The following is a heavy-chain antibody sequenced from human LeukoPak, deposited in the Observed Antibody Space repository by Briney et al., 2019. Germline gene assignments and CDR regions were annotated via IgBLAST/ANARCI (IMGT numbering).Heavy chain of an antibody. V-gene: IGHV3-23*01. CDR1: GFTFSSYA. CDR2: ISGSGGST. Sequence: GGSLRLSCAASGFTFSSYAMHWVRQAPGKGLEWVSAISGSGGSTYYADSVKGRFTISRDNSKNTLYLQMNSLRAEDTAVYYCAKDGYCSSTSCSYNWFDPWGQGTLVTVSS. D-gene: IGHD2-2*01. CDR3: AKDGYCSSTSCSYNWFDP. J-gene: IGHJ5*02.